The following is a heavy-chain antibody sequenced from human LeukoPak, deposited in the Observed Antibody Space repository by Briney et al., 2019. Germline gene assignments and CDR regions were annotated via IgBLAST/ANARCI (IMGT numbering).Heavy chain of an antibody. V-gene: IGHV3-23*01. CDR2: IDHSGDNT. CDR3: AKDPLSGGLDV. CDR1: GFSFSSYP. D-gene: IGHD3-10*01. J-gene: IGHJ6*02. Sequence: GGSLRLSCAASGFSFSSYPMSWVRQAPGKGLERVSNIDHSGDNTYYAVSVKGRFTISRDNSKNTLILQMKSLRVEDTALYYCAKDPLSGGLDVWGQGTSVTVSS.